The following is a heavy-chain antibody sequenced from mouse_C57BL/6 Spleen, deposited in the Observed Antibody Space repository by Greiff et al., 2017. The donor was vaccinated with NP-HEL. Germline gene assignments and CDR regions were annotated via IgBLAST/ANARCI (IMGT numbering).Heavy chain of an antibody. CDR2: INPYNGDT. V-gene: IGHV1-20*01. CDR1: GYSFTDYF. D-gene: IGHD2-4*01. Sequence: EVQLQQSGPELVKPGDSVKISCKASGYSFTDYFMNWVMQSHGKSLEWIGRINPYNGDTFYNQKFKGKATLTVDKSSSTAHMELRSLTSEDSAVYYCARESRDYDGAMDYWGQGTSVTVSS. J-gene: IGHJ4*01. CDR3: ARESRDYDGAMDY.